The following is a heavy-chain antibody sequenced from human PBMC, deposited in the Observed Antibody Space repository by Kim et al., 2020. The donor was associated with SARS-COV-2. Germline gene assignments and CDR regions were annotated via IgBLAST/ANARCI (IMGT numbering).Heavy chain of an antibody. Sequence: ASVKVSCKASGYSFTNFGLSWVRQAPGQGLEWMGWINTYKGDTKYKQKFQDRVTMTTDTSTTTASMELRSLRSDDTAVYYCARSFFTLLWFGEQNAFDIWGQGTIVTVSS. CDR2: INTYKGDT. CDR1: GYSFTNFG. V-gene: IGHV1-18*01. CDR3: ARSFFTLLWFGEQNAFDI. J-gene: IGHJ3*02. D-gene: IGHD3-10*01.